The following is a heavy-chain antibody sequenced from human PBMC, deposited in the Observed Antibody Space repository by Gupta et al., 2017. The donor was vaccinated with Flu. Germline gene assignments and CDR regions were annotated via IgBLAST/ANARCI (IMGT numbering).Heavy chain of an antibody. CDR2: TWDKSTWYN. Sequence: SSNSTAWNGFRQSPSRGLEWLGRTWDKSTWYNDYALSVRGRVTVNPDTSKNQFSLQLNSVTPDDTAFYFCARGYMRTGFDYWGQGTLVTVSS. J-gene: IGHJ4*02. CDR3: ARGYMRTGFDY. CDR1: SSNSTA. D-gene: IGHD3-16*02. V-gene: IGHV6-1*01.